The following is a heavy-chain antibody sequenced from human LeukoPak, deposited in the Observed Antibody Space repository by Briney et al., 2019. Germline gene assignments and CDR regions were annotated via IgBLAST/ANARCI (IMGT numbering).Heavy chain of an antibody. V-gene: IGHV3-30*03. CDR1: GFTFSSYG. D-gene: IGHD6-13*01. CDR2: ISYDGSNK. J-gene: IGHJ4*02. CDR3: ARSGGQQLVQVDY. Sequence: GGSLRLSRAASGFTFSSYGMHWVRQAPGKGLEWVAVISYDGSNKYYADSVKGRFTISRDNSKNTLYLQMNSLRAEDTAVYYCARSGGQQLVQVDYWGQGTLVTVSS.